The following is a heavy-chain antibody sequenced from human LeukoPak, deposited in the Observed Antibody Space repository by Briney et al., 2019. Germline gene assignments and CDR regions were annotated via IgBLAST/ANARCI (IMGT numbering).Heavy chain of an antibody. V-gene: IGHV4-59*01. D-gene: IGHD4-23*01. CDR3: ARAGRDYGGITWFDP. Sequence: SETLSLTCTVSGGSISSYYWSWIRQPPGKGLEWIGYIYYSGSTNYNPSLKSRVTISVDTSKNQFSLKLSSVTAADTAVYYCARAGRDYGGITWFDPWGQGTLVTVSS. CDR2: IYYSGST. J-gene: IGHJ5*02. CDR1: GGSISSYY.